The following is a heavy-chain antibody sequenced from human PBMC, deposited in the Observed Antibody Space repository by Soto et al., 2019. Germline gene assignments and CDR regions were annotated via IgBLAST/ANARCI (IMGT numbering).Heavy chain of an antibody. D-gene: IGHD3-16*01. CDR3: AKGPRNLGGGMDV. CDR1: GFTFSSYG. CDR2: ISYDGSNK. J-gene: IGHJ6*04. V-gene: IGHV3-30*18. Sequence: QVQLVESGGGVVQPGRSLRLSCAASGFTFSSYGMHWVRQAPGKGLEWVAVISYDGSNKYYADSVKGRFTISRDNSKNTFYLKMNSRRAGNTVVYYCAKGPRNLGGGMDVGGKGTTATVPS.